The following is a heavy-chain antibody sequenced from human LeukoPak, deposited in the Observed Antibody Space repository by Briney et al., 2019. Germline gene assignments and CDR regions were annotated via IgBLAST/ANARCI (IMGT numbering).Heavy chain of an antibody. CDR2: IKHDGSEE. J-gene: IGHJ4*02. Sequence: AGSLTLSCAASGFTFSSSWMSWVRQAPGKGLEWVANIKHDGSEEFYVDSLKGRFTISRDNAKNTLYLQMNSLRVEDTSVYYCTRDRNGDGGEGRLATVSS. CDR3: TRDRNGD. CDR1: GFTFSSSW. V-gene: IGHV3-7*05. D-gene: IGHD7-27*01.